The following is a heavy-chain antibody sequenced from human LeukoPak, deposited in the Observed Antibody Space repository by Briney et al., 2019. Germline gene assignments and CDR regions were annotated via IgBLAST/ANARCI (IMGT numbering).Heavy chain of an antibody. V-gene: IGHV1-69*05. D-gene: IGHD3-3*02. J-gene: IGHJ6*03. CDR1: GGTFSSYA. CDR2: IIPIFGTA. CDR3: ASSPFKETVHYYYYMDV. Sequence: SVKVSCKASGGTFSSYAISWVRQAPGQGLEWMGGIIPIFGTANYAQKFQGRVTITTDESTSTAYMELSSLRSEDTAVYYCASSPFKETVHYYYYMDVWGKGTTVTVSS.